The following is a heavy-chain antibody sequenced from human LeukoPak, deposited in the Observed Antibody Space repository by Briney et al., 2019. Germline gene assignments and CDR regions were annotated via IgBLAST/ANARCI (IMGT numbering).Heavy chain of an antibody. CDR2: IYYSGST. D-gene: IGHD6-19*01. J-gene: IGHJ5*02. Sequence: PSETLSLTCTVSGGSISSYYWSWLPQPPGKGLEWIGYIYYSGSTNYNPSLKSRVTISVDTSKNQLSLKLSSVTAADTAVYYCASGVAVAGTGSWFDPWGQGTLVTVSS. CDR1: GGSISSYY. CDR3: ASGVAVAGTGSWFDP. V-gene: IGHV4-59*12.